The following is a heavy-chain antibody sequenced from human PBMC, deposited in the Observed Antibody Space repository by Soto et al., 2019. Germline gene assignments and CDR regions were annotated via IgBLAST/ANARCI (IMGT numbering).Heavy chain of an antibody. Sequence: QVQLVESGGGVVQPGRSLRLSCAASGFTFSSYAMHWVRQAPGKGLEWVAVISYDGSNKYYADSVKGRFTISRDNSKNTLYLQMNSLRAEDTAVYYCARDKGEYYFDYWGQGTLDTVSS. CDR3: ARDKGEYYFDY. CDR2: ISYDGSNK. CDR1: GFTFSSYA. V-gene: IGHV3-30-3*01. D-gene: IGHD1-26*01. J-gene: IGHJ4*02.